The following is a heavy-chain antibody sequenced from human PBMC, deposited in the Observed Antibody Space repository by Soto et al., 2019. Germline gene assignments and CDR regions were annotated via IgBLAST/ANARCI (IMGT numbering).Heavy chain of an antibody. CDR3: ARAAPRYCRGGSCYSGRHY. CDR1: RWSLSGYC. V-gene: IGHV4-34*01. D-gene: IGHD2-15*01. CDR2: INHSGST. J-gene: IGHJ4*02. Sequence: SDTLALNCAVDRWSLSGYCCRVFRQAAGKGLEWIGEINHSGSTNYNPSLKSRVTISVDTSKNQFSLKLSSVTAADTAVYYCARAAPRYCRGGSCYSGRHYWGQGTLVTVS.